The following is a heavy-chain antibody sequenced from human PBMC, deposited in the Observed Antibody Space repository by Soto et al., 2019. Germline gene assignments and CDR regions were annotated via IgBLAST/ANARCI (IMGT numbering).Heavy chain of an antibody. Sequence: GGSLILSCVTSGFTFSNYAMGWVRQAPVRGLEWVSSISGSGASTYYADSVKGRFTISRDNSKNTLHLQMSTLRAEDTAVYYCSKDPAYDILTGPENWFDPWGQGTLVTVSS. CDR1: GFTFSNYA. CDR3: SKDPAYDILTGPENWFDP. J-gene: IGHJ5*02. CDR2: ISGSGAST. V-gene: IGHV3-23*01. D-gene: IGHD3-9*01.